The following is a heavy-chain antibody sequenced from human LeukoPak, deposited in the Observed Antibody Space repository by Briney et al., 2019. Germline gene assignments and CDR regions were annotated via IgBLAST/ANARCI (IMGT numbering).Heavy chain of an antibody. CDR3: ARDRGYAMDV. V-gene: IGHV3-53*01. D-gene: IGHD1-1*01. Sequence: PGGSLRLSCAASGXSVSDNYMSWVRQAPGKGLEWVSIIHSGGSIYYADSVKGRFTISRDNSQNTLYLQMNSLRAEDTAVYYCARDRGYAMDVWGQGTTVTVSS. CDR1: GXSVSDNY. J-gene: IGHJ6*02. CDR2: IHSGGSI.